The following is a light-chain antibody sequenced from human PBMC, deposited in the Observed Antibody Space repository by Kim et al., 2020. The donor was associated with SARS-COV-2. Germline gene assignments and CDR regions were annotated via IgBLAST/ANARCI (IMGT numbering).Light chain of an antibody. CDR3: QHHGSFPYT. J-gene: IGKJ2*01. CDR1: QIVISGT. Sequence: EIVMTQSPGTLSLSPGERITLSCRASQIVISGTLAWYQQKPGQAPRLLIHSGSTRAKGIPDRFVGSGSGTDFTLTITSLEPEDSAVYYCQHHGSFPYTFGPGTKLEI. V-gene: IGKV3-20*01. CDR2: SGS.